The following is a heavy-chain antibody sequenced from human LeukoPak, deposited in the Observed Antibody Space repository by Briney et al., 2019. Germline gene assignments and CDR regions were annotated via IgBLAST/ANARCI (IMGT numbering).Heavy chain of an antibody. CDR1: GGSISSYY. J-gene: IGHJ6*03. CDR3: ARAEAARRGYYYMDV. Sequence: SETLSLTCTVSGGSISSYYWSWIRQPPGKGLEWIGYIYYSGSTNYNPSLKSRVTISVDTSKNQFSLKLSSVTAADTAVYYCARAEAARRGYYYMDVWGKGTTVTVSS. D-gene: IGHD6-6*01. CDR2: IYYSGST. V-gene: IGHV4-59*01.